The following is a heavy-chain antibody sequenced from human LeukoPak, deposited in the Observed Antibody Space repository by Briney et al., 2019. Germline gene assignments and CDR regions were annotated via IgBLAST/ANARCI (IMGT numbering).Heavy chain of an antibody. D-gene: IGHD5-12*01. CDR1: GYTFTSYY. CDR3: ARDPTPGRYSGYVPYFDY. J-gene: IGHJ4*02. Sequence: ASVKVSCKASGYTFTSYYMHWVRQAPGQGLEWMGIINPSGGSTSYAQKFQGRVTITADESTSTAYMELSSLRSEDTAVYYCARDPTPGRYSGYVPYFDYWGQGTLVTVSS. CDR2: INPSGGST. V-gene: IGHV1-46*01.